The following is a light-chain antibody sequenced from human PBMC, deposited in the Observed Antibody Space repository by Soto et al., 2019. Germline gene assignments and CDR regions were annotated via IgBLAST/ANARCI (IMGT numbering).Light chain of an antibody. CDR1: QTVRNNY. V-gene: IGKV3-20*01. J-gene: IGKJ4*01. CDR3: QQFRSYPLT. CDR2: DAS. Sequence: EIVMTQSPATLSLSPGERATLSCRASQTVRNNYLAWYQQKPGQAPRLLIYDASSRATGIPDRFSGGGSGTDFTLTISRLEPEDFAVYYCQQFRSYPLTFGGGTKVDIK.